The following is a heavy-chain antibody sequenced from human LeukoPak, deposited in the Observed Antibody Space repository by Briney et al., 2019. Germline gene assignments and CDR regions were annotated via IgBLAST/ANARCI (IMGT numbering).Heavy chain of an antibody. CDR2: IIPIFGTA. Sequence: SVKVSCKASGGTFSSYAISWVRQAPGQGLEWMGGIIPIFGTANYAQKFQGRVTITADESTSTAYMELSSLRSEDTAVCYCARESVDTAILDYWGQGTLVTVSS. J-gene: IGHJ4*02. V-gene: IGHV1-69*13. CDR1: GGTFSSYA. CDR3: ARESVDTAILDY. D-gene: IGHD5-18*01.